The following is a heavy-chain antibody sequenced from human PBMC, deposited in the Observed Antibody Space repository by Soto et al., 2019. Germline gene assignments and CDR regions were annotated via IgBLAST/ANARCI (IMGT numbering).Heavy chain of an antibody. Sequence: GASVKVSCKASGYTFTGYYMHWVRQAPGQGLEWMGWINPNSGGTNYAQKFQGWVTMTRDTSISTAYMELSRLRSDDTAVYYCARDKEDQLISLAFDPWGQGTLVTVAS. CDR1: GYTFTGYY. CDR2: INPNSGGT. V-gene: IGHV1-2*04. J-gene: IGHJ5*02. CDR3: ARDKEDQLISLAFDP. D-gene: IGHD2-2*01.